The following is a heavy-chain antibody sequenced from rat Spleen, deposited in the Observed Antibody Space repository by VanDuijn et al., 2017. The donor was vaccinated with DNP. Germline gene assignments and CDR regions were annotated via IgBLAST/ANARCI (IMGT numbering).Heavy chain of an antibody. CDR1: GFTFSYYN. Sequence: DVQLVETGGGVAQPGRTLKLSCPASGFTFSYYNMPGVRQAPKKGLEWVATISTSGGSTSYRDSVTGRFTISRDNAKNTLYLQMDSLRSEDTATYYCTTRLGAPSDYWGQGVMVTVSS. CDR2: ISTSGGST. J-gene: IGHJ2*01. CDR3: TTRLGAPSDY. V-gene: IGHV5-27*01. D-gene: IGHD3-1*01.